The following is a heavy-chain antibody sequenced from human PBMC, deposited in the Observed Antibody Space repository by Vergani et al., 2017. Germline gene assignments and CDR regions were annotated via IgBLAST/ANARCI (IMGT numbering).Heavy chain of an antibody. V-gene: IGHV1-8*01. CDR1: GYSFSSYD. CDR3: ARGGNYYDSSGPFDP. CDR2: MNPNSGTT. J-gene: IGHJ5*02. D-gene: IGHD3-22*01. Sequence: QVQLVQSGAEVKKPGASVKVSCRASGYSFSSYDISWVRQATGQGLEWMGWMNPNSGTTGYAQKFQGRVTMTRNTSINTAYMELSSLRSEDTAVYYCARGGNYYDSSGPFDPWGQGTLVTVSS.